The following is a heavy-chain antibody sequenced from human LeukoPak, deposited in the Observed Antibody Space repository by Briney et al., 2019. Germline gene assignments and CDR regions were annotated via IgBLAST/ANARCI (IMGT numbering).Heavy chain of an antibody. J-gene: IGHJ1*01. CDR1: GFTFSSYS. D-gene: IGHD5-12*01. V-gene: IGHV3-21*01. Sequence: PGGSLRLSCAASGFTFSSYSMNWVRQAPGKGLEWVSSISSSSSYIYYADSVKGRFTISRDNAKNSLYLQMNSLRAEDTAVYYCARVESVLVAAGYFQHWGQGTLVTVSS. CDR3: ARVESVLVAAGYFQH. CDR2: ISSSSSYI.